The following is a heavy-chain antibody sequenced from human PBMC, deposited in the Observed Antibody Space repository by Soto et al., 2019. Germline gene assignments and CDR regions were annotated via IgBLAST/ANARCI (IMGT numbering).Heavy chain of an antibody. CDR2: INPNSGGT. CDR3: ARGGVAGTSNYYGMDV. Sequence: GASVKVSCKASGYTFTGYYMHWVRQAPGQGLEWMGWINPNSGGTNYAQKFQGWVTMTRDTSISTAYMELSRLRSDDTAVYYCARGGVAGTSNYYGMDVRGQGTTVPVS. V-gene: IGHV1-2*04. CDR1: GYTFTGYY. D-gene: IGHD6-19*01. J-gene: IGHJ6*02.